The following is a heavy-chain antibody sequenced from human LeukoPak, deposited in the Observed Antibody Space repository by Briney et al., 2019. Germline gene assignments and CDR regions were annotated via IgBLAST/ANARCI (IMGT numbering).Heavy chain of an antibody. CDR2: INHSGST. Sequence: SETLSPTCAVYGGSFSGYYWSWIRQPPGKGLEWIGEINHSGSTNYNPSLKSRVTISVDTSKNQFSLKLSSVTAADTAVYYCARELGARDSSGYSNWFDPWGQGTLVTVSS. CDR3: ARELGARDSSGYSNWFDP. V-gene: IGHV4-34*01. J-gene: IGHJ5*02. CDR1: GGSFSGYY. D-gene: IGHD3-22*01.